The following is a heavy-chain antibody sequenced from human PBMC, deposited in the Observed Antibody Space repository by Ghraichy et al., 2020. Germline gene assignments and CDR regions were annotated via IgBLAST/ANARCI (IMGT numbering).Heavy chain of an antibody. CDR1: GHTLNNYY. V-gene: IGHV1-18*01. CDR3: ASLPTQWGDWFAP. Sequence: ASVKVSCKISGHTLNNYYFSWVRQAPGQGLEWMGWISAYSGNTIYALKFRDRVTMTKDTSTSTAYMELRSLRSEDTAVYYCASLPTQWGDWFAPWGQGTRVTVSS. D-gene: IGHD6-19*01. CDR2: ISAYSGNT. J-gene: IGHJ5*02.